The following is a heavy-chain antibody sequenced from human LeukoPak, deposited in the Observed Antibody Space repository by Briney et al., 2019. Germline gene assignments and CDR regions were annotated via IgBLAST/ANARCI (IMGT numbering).Heavy chain of an antibody. Sequence: GGSLRLSCAASGFTFSSYWMTWIRQAPGKGLEWVANIKQDGSEKYYVDSVKGRFTISRDNANNSLYLQMTSLRAEDTAVYYCARDTGGGYSCYDCWGQGTLVTVSS. CDR1: GFTFSSYW. D-gene: IGHD5-18*01. CDR2: IKQDGSEK. J-gene: IGHJ4*02. V-gene: IGHV3-7*01. CDR3: ARDTGGGYSCYDC.